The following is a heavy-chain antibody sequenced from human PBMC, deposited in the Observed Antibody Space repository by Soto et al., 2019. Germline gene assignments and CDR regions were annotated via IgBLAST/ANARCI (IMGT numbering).Heavy chain of an antibody. V-gene: IGHV1-18*01. CDR1: GYTFTSYG. CDR2: ISAYNGNT. CDR3: ARAYSSGWYFDY. Sequence: ASVKVSCKASGYTFTSYGISWVRQAPGQGLEWMGWISAYNGNTNYAQKLQGRVTMTTDTSTSTAYMELRSLRSDDTAVSYCARAYSSGWYFDYWGQGPLVTVSS. D-gene: IGHD6-19*01. J-gene: IGHJ4*02.